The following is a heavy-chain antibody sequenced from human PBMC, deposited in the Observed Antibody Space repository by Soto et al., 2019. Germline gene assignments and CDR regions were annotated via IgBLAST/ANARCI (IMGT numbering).Heavy chain of an antibody. Sequence: PSQTLSLTLAVSGYSISSSNWWGWIRQPPGKGLEWIRYIYYRGSTYYNPSLKSRVTMSVDTSKNQFSLKLSSVTAVDTAVYYCARYGSGPVTGIDYWGQGTLVTV. CDR3: ARYGSGPVTGIDY. J-gene: IGHJ4*02. V-gene: IGHV4-28*01. CDR1: GYSISSSNW. D-gene: IGHD6-19*01. CDR2: IYYRGST.